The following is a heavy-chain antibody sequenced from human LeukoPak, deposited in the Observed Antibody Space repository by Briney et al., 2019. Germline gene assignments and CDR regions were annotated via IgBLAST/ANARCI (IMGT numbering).Heavy chain of an antibody. J-gene: IGHJ4*02. Sequence: GGSLRLSCAASGFTFSSYWMSWVRQAPGKGLEWVANIKQDGSEKYYVDSVKARFTITRDNAKNSLFLQMNSLRAEDTAVYYCAKDPYGDYVSYFDYWGQGTLVTVSS. D-gene: IGHD4-17*01. V-gene: IGHV3-7*01. CDR3: AKDPYGDYVSYFDY. CDR2: IKQDGSEK. CDR1: GFTFSSYW.